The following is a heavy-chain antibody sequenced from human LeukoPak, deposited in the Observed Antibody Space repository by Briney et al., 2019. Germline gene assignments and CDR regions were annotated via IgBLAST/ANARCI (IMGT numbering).Heavy chain of an antibody. V-gene: IGHV3-30*03. D-gene: IGHD1-26*01. CDR2: ISYDGSNK. Sequence: GGSLRLSCAASGFTFSSYGMHWVRQAPGKGLEWVAVISYDGSNKFYADSVKGRFTVSRDNSKNTLYLQMNSLRAEDTAVYYCARVEWGSYLLSREWGQGTLVTVSS. CDR1: GFTFSSYG. CDR3: ARVEWGSYLLSRE. J-gene: IGHJ4*02.